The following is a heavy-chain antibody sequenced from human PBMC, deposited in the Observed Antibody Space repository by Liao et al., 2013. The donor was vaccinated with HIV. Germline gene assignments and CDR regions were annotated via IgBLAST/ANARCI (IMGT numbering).Heavy chain of an antibody. CDR1: DGSITSDYYH. Sequence: QLQLQESGPGLVKPAETLSLTCSVSDGSITSDYYHWGWIRQPPGKGLEWIGSIYNSGTTYYNPSLKSRVTILVDTSKNQFSLKLTSVTAADTAVYYCAARITISGVAIPHALDVWGQGTMVAVSS. V-gene: IGHV4-39*07. CDR2: IYNSGTT. CDR3: AARITISGVAIPHALDV. D-gene: IGHD3-3*01. J-gene: IGHJ3*01.